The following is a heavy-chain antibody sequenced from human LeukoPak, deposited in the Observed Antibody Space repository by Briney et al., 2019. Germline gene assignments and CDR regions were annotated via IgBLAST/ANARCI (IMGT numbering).Heavy chain of an antibody. CDR2: SYHSGNT. CDR1: GFSISNAYY. CDR3: ARGLYNGGWFDP. D-gene: IGHD1-14*01. Sequence: SETLSLTRSVSGFSISNAYYWGWIRQPPGKGLEWIGSSYHSGNTYYNPSLKGRVTISVDTSRNQFSLKLGSVTATDTALYYCARGLYNGGWFDPWGQGTLVTVSS. V-gene: IGHV4-38-2*02. J-gene: IGHJ5*02.